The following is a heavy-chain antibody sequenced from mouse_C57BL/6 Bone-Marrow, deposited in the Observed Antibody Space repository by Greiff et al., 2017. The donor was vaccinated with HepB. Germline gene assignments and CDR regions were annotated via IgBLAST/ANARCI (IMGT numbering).Heavy chain of an antibody. CDR2: ISSGGSYT. CDR3: ARTYGNYAMDY. CDR1: GFTFSSYG. D-gene: IGHD2-1*01. Sequence: EVKLVESGGDLVKPGGSLKLSCAASGFTFSSYGMSWVRQTPDKRLEWVATISSGGSYTYYPDSVKGRFTISRDTAKNTLYLQMSSLKSEDTAMYYCARTYGNYAMDYWGQGTSVTVSS. V-gene: IGHV5-6*01. J-gene: IGHJ4*01.